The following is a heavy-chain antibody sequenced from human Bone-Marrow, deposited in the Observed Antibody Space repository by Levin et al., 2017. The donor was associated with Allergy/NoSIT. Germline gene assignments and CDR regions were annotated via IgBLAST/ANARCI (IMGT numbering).Heavy chain of an antibody. J-gene: IGHJ3*01. Sequence: SGPTLVKPTQTLTLTCTFSGFSFNTRGVGVGWIRQPPGKALEWLALIYWDDDQRYSPSLKSRLTITKDTSKNQVVLTMTTVAPLHTATYSCAHPAPPLSGDYYFEAFDVWGQGTVVTVSS. CDR3: AHPAPPLSGDYYFEAFDV. CDR2: IYWDDDQ. CDR1: GFSFNTRGVG. D-gene: IGHD4-17*01. V-gene: IGHV2-5*02.